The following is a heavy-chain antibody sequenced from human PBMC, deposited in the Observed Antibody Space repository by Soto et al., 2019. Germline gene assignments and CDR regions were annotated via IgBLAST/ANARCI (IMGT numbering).Heavy chain of an antibody. V-gene: IGHV1-2*02. D-gene: IGHD2-21*02. Sequence: QAQLVQSGAEVKKPGASVKVSCKASGYTFTGYYIHWVRQAPGEGLEWMGWINPNSGGTNYAQKFQGRVTMTRETSISTAYMELTRLRSDDTAVYYCARQLAYCGGDCYTEPIDYWGQGTLVTVSS. CDR1: GYTFTGYY. CDR2: INPNSGGT. CDR3: ARQLAYCGGDCYTEPIDY. J-gene: IGHJ4*02.